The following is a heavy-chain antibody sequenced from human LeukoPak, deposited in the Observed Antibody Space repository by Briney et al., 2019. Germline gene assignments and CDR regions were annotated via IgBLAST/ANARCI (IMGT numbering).Heavy chain of an antibody. V-gene: IGHV3-21*01. CDR1: GFTFSSYS. J-gene: IGHJ6*03. D-gene: IGHD3-10*01. Sequence: VGSLRLSFAASGFTFSSYSMNWVRQAPGKGLEGVSSISSSSSYIYYADSVKGRFTISRDNAKNSLYLQMNSLGAEDTAVYYCARSGSGYYYYMDVWGKGTTVTVSS. CDR3: ARSGSGYYYYMDV. CDR2: ISSSSSYI.